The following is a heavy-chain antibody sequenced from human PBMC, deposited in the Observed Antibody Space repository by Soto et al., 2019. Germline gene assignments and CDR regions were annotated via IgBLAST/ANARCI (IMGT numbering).Heavy chain of an antibody. D-gene: IGHD5-18*01. V-gene: IGHV3-7*01. CDR3: AREGRWDTAMDIYYYGMDV. CDR1: GFTFSSYW. J-gene: IGHJ6*02. CDR2: IKQDGSEK. Sequence: GGSLRLSCAASGFTFSSYWMSWVRQAPGKGLEWVANIKQDGSEKYYVDSVKGRFTISRDNAKNSLYLQMNSLRAEDTAVYYCAREGRWDTAMDIYYYGMDVWGQGTTVTVSS.